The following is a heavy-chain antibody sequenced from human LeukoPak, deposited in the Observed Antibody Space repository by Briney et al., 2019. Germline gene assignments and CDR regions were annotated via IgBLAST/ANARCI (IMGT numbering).Heavy chain of an antibody. CDR2: ISGSGGST. J-gene: IGHJ4*02. V-gene: IGHV3-23*01. Sequence: GGSLRLSCAASGFTFSNYALSWVRQAPGKGLECVSAISGSGGSTYSADSLKGRFTISRDNSKNTLYLQINSLRAEDTAVYYCAKGRDYYDSSGYYYYFDYWGQGTLVTVSS. CDR3: AKGRDYYDSSGYYYYFDY. D-gene: IGHD3-22*01. CDR1: GFTFSNYA.